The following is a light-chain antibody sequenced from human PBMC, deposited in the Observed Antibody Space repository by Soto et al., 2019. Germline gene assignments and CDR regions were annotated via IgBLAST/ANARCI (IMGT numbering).Light chain of an antibody. V-gene: IGKV3-20*01. CDR3: QQYGSSRRLT. J-gene: IGKJ4*01. Sequence: EIVLTQSPGTLSLSPGERATLSCGASPSVSSSSFAWYQQIPGQAPRPLLYGASSRATGIPDRFSGSGSGTDFTLTISRLEPEDYAVYYCQQYGSSRRLTFGGGTKVEIK. CDR2: GAS. CDR1: PSVSSSS.